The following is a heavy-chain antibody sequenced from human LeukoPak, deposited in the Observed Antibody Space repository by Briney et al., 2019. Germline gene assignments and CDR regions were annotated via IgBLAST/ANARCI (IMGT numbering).Heavy chain of an antibody. J-gene: IGHJ3*02. CDR3: ARPSSIAARDDAFDI. Sequence: ASVKVSCKASGYTFTSYCMHWVRQAPGQGLEWMGIINPSGGSTSYAQEFQGRVTMTRDTSTSTVYMELSSLRSEDTAVYYCARPSSIAARDDAFDIWGQGTMVTVSS. CDR1: GYTFTSYC. V-gene: IGHV1-46*01. D-gene: IGHD6-6*01. CDR2: INPSGGST.